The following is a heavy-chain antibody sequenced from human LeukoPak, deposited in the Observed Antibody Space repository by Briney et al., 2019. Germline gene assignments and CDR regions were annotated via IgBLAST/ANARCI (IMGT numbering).Heavy chain of an antibody. CDR1: GFTFSSYA. Sequence: GGSLRLSCAASGFTFSSYAMSWVRQAPGKGLEWVSVIVGSGGSTDYADSVKGRFTISRDNSKNTLYLQMNSLRAEDTAVYYCAKDLVAVAGRGDYWGQGTLVTVSS. CDR2: IVGSGGST. D-gene: IGHD6-19*01. J-gene: IGHJ4*02. CDR3: AKDLVAVAGRGDY. V-gene: IGHV3-23*01.